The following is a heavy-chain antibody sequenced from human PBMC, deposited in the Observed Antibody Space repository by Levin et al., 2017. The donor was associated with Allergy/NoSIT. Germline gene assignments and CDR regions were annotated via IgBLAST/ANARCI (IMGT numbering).Heavy chain of an antibody. V-gene: IGHV4-39*07. CDR1: GDSITSSRYY. J-gene: IGHJ4*02. Sequence: AGGSLRLSCTVSGDSITSSRYYWGWIRQPPGKGLEWIGSMHNSGTTYYSPSPKSRVTFSEDTSKNQCSLKVTSVTAADTAGYYSAGVTGTEMGRPSEIDFWGQGTLVTVSS. D-gene: IGHD5-24*01. CDR3: AGVTGTEMGRPSEIDF. CDR2: MHNSGTT.